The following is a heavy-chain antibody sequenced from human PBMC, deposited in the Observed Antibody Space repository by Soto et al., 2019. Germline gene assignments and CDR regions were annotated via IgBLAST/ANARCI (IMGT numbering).Heavy chain of an antibody. D-gene: IGHD3-22*01. V-gene: IGHV3-23*01. J-gene: IGHJ4*02. CDR3: ANSGVVVTLEYFDS. Sequence: GGSLRLSCAASGFTFTSYVMTWVRQAPGKGLEWVSAIRSNGGSTYYAESVKGRFTISRDNPKSTLYLQMNTLRAEDTTVYYSANSGVVVTLEYFDSWGQGILVTVSS. CDR1: GFTFTSYV. CDR2: IRSNGGST.